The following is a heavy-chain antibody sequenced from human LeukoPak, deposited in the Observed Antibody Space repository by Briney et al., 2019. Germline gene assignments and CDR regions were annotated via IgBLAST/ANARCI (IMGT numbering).Heavy chain of an antibody. CDR2: IYYSGST. Sequence: SETLSLTCTVSGGSVGSGSYYWSWIRQPPGKGLEWIGYIYYSGSTNYNPSLKSRVTISVDTSKNQFSLKLSSVTAADTAVYYCAREGPSDSIDYWGQGTLVTVSS. J-gene: IGHJ4*02. D-gene: IGHD2-21*02. CDR1: GGSVGSGSYY. V-gene: IGHV4-61*01. CDR3: AREGPSDSIDY.